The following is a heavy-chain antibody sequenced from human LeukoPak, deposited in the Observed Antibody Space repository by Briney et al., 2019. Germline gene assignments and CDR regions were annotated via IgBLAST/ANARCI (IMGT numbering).Heavy chain of an antibody. D-gene: IGHD6-19*01. CDR2: ISAYNGNT. Sequence: ASVKVSCKASGDTFSSYGVTWVRQAPGQGLEWMGWISAYNGNTNYAQKLQDRVTLTTDTSTNTAYMELRSLRSDDTAAYYCARALYSSGWYDYWGQGTLVTVS. CDR1: GDTFSSYG. J-gene: IGHJ4*02. V-gene: IGHV1-18*01. CDR3: ARALYSSGWYDY.